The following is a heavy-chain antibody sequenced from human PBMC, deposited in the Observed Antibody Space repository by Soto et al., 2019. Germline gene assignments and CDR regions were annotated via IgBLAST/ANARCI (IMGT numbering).Heavy chain of an antibody. Sequence: QVQLVESGGGVVQPGTSLRLSCAASGFTFSSYGMHWARQAPGKGLEWVAGTSVDGSNEYYADSVKGRFTIYRDNSKNTLYLQMNSLRTEDTAVYYCANGSSSETTMVTLDYWGQGTLVTVSS. J-gene: IGHJ4*02. CDR3: ANGSSSETTMVTLDY. CDR2: TSVDGSNE. D-gene: IGHD5-18*01. CDR1: GFTFSSYG. V-gene: IGHV3-30*18.